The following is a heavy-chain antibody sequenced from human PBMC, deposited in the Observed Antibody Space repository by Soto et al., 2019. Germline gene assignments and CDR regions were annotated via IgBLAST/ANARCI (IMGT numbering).Heavy chain of an antibody. CDR1: GGSISGGGYY. D-gene: IGHD4-4*01. V-gene: IGHV4-31*03. CDR2: IYYSGDT. CDR3: AGGYPEPYYSRSGTNWSAP. Sequence: PSETLSLTCTVSGGSISGGGYYWSWIRQHPGKGLEWIGYIYYSGDTSYNPSLQSRLTISVDTSKNQFSLTLSAVTAADTAVYFCAGGYPEPYYSRSGTNWSAPWGQETRVTVS. J-gene: IGHJ5*02.